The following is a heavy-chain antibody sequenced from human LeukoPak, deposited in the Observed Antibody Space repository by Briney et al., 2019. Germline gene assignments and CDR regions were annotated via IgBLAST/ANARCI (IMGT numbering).Heavy chain of an antibody. CDR3: ARGRLGELSLAWFDP. CDR2: IYYSGST. CDR1: GGSISSSSYY. Sequence: SETLSLTCTVSGGSISSSSYYWGWIRQPPGKGLEWIGSIYYSGSTYYNPSLKSRVTISVDTSKNQFSLKLSSVTAADTAVYYCARGRLGELSLAWFDPWGQGTLVTVSS. V-gene: IGHV4-39*07. J-gene: IGHJ5*02. D-gene: IGHD3-16*02.